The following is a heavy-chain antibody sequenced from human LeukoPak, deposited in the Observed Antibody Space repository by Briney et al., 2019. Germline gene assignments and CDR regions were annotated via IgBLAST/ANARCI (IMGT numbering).Heavy chain of an antibody. V-gene: IGHV3-11*04. Sequence: SGGSLRLSCAVSGFTFSDYYMNWIRQAPGKGLEWVSYISSSGSTIYYADSVKGRFTISRDNAKNSLYLQMNSLRAEDTAVYYCAKGLWDILVVPDAPFDYWGQGTLVTVSS. D-gene: IGHD2-2*01. CDR3: AKGLWDILVVPDAPFDY. CDR1: GFTFSDYY. J-gene: IGHJ4*02. CDR2: ISSSGSTI.